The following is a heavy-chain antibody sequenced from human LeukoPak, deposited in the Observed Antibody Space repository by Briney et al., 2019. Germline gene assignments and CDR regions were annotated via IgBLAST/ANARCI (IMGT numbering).Heavy chain of an antibody. CDR1: GYTFTSYY. V-gene: IGHV1-46*01. D-gene: IGHD4-17*01. CDR2: INPSGGST. J-gene: IGHJ4*02. CDR3: ARDSPNEPSTSTTVTTFNFDY. Sequence: ASVKVSCKASGYTFTSYYMHWVRQAPGQGLEWMGIINPSGGSTSYAQKFQGRVTMTRDTSTSTVYMELSSLRSEDTAVYYCARDSPNEPSTSTTVTTFNFDYWGQGTLVTVSS.